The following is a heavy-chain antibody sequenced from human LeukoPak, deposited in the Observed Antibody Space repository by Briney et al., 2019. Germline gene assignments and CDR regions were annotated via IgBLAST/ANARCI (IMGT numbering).Heavy chain of an antibody. CDR2: IIPIFGTA. J-gene: IGHJ1*01. CDR1: GGTFSSYA. CDR3: ARALGYSSGWYWNFQH. Sequence: ASVKVSCKASGGTFSSYAISWVRQAPGQGLEWMGGIIPIFGTANYAQKFQGRVTITADESTSTAYMELSSLRSEDTAVYYCARALGYSSGWYWNFQHWGQGTLVTVSS. D-gene: IGHD6-19*01. V-gene: IGHV1-69*13.